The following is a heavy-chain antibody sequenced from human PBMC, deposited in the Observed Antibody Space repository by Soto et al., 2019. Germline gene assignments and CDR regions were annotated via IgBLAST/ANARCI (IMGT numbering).Heavy chain of an antibody. Sequence: GGSLKLSWAASGFPFSSYPLSWVRQAPGKGLEWVSAISGSGGSTYYADSVKGRFTISRDNSKNTLYLQMNSLRAEDTAVYYCANLHTNNWFDPWGQGTLVTVSS. D-gene: IGHD2-21*01. CDR3: ANLHTNNWFDP. CDR1: GFPFSSYP. CDR2: ISGSGGST. J-gene: IGHJ5*02. V-gene: IGHV3-23*01.